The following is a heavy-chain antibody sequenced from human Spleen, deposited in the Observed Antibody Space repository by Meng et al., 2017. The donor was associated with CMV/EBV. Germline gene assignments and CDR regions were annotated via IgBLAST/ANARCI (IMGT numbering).Heavy chain of an antibody. J-gene: IGHJ4*02. CDR2: TYYRSKWYN. D-gene: IGHD4-17*01. V-gene: IGHV6-1*01. CDR1: GDSVSSNTGA. CDR3: ATWSPYGDPLRSLRY. Sequence: SQTLSLTCAISGDSVSSNTGAWNWIRQSPSRGLEWLGRTYYRSKWYNDYAVSVKSRITIDPDTSKNQFSLQLNSVTPEDTAVYYCATWSPYGDPLRSLRYWGQGTLVTVSS.